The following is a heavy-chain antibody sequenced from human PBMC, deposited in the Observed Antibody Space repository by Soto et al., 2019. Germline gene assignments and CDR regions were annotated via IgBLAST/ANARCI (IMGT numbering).Heavy chain of an antibody. CDR3: AREDHGGLLPGYYYYGMDV. V-gene: IGHV3-30-3*01. Sequence: GGSLRLSCAASGFIFSSYAMNWVRQAPGNGLEWVALISYDGSKKYYADSVKGRFTISRDNSRDTLYLQMNSLRAEDTAVYYCAREDHGGLLPGYYYYGMDVWGQGTTVTVSS. CDR1: GFIFSSYA. J-gene: IGHJ6*02. CDR2: ISYDGSKK. D-gene: IGHD3-16*01.